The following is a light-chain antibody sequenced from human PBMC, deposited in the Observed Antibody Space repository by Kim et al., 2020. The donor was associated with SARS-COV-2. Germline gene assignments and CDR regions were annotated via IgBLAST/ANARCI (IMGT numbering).Light chain of an antibody. CDR2: AAS. V-gene: IGKV1-39*01. Sequence: ASVGDRVPITCRASQSISSYLNWYQQKPGKAPKLLIYAASSLHSGVPSRFSGSGSGTDFTLTISSLQPEDFATYYCQQSYSTPPYTFGQGTKLEI. J-gene: IGKJ2*01. CDR3: QQSYSTPPYT. CDR1: QSISSY.